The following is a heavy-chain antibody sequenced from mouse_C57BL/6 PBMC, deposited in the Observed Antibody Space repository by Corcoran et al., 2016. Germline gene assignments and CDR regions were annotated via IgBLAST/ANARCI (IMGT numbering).Heavy chain of an antibody. CDR2: INTYSGVP. CDR1: GYTFTTYG. J-gene: IGHJ3*01. CDR3: ARPYYGKEFAY. Sequence: QIQLVQSGPELKKPGETVKISCKASGYTFTTYGMSWVKQAPGKGLKWMGWINTYSGVPTYADDFKGRFAFSLETSASTAYLQINNLKNEDTATYFCARPYYGKEFAYWGQGTLVTVSA. D-gene: IGHD2-10*01. V-gene: IGHV9-3*01.